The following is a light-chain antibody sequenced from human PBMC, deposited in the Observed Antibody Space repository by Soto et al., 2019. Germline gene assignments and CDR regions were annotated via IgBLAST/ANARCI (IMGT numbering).Light chain of an antibody. CDR1: QSISSW. V-gene: IGKV1-5*01. Sequence: DIQMTQSPCTLSASVGDGVTITCRASQSISSWLAWYQQKPGKAPKLLIYDASSLESGVPSRFSGSGSGTEFTLTISSLQPDDFATYYCQQYNSYWTFGQGTKVDIK. CDR3: QQYNSYWT. J-gene: IGKJ1*01. CDR2: DAS.